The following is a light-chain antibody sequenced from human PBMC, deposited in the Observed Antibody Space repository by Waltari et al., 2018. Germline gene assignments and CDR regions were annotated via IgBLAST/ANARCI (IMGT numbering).Light chain of an antibody. V-gene: IGLV2-14*03. J-gene: IGLJ2*01. CDR1: SSAVVGYDS. Sequence: QSALTQPGSVSGSPGQSITISCTGTSSAVVGYDSVNWYQQHPGKAPKLMLHSVSSRPSGVSNRFSGSKSGNTASLTISGLQAEDEADYFCSSYAGSNTLVFGGGTQVTVL. CDR2: SVS. CDR3: SSYAGSNTLV.